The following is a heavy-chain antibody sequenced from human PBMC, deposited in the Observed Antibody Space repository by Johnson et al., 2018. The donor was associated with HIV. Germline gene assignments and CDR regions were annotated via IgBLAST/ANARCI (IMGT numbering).Heavy chain of an antibody. J-gene: IGHJ3*02. CDR3: AWTGSGSDDAFDI. V-gene: IGHV3-7*01. CDR1: GFTFSSYG. Sequence: VQLVESGGGVVRPGGSLRLSCAASGFTFSSYGMHWVRQAPGKGLEWVANIKQDGSEKYYVDSVKGRFPISRDNAKNSLYLQMNSLGAEDTAVYYCAWTGSGSDDAFDIWGQGTMVTVSS. CDR2: IKQDGSEK. D-gene: IGHD3-10*01.